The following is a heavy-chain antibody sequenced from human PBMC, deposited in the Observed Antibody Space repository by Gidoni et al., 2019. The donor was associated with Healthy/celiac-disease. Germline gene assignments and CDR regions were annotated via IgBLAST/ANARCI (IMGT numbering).Heavy chain of an antibody. Sequence: QVQLQESGPGLVKPSETLSLTCTVSGGSISSYYWSWIRQPAGKGLEWIGRIYTSGSTNSNPSLQSRVTMSVDTSKNQFSLKLCSVTAADTAVYYCARVWSYYDSSGYAAPPVYWFDPWGQGTLVTVSS. D-gene: IGHD3-22*01. J-gene: IGHJ5*02. V-gene: IGHV4-4*07. CDR2: IYTSGST. CDR3: ARVWSYYDSSGYAAPPVYWFDP. CDR1: GGSISSYY.